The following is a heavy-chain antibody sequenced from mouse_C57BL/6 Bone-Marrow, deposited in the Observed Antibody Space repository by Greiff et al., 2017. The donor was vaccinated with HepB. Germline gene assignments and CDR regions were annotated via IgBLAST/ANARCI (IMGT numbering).Heavy chain of an antibody. D-gene: IGHD1-1*01. CDR3: ARKIGSSGAYFDY. V-gene: IGHV1-75*01. CDR2: IFPGSGST. Sequence: VQLQESGPELVKPGASVKISCKASGYTFTDYYINWVKQRPGQGLEWIGWIFPGSGSTYYNEKFKGKATLTVDKSSSTAYMLLSSLTSEDSAVYFCARKIGSSGAYFDYWGQGTTLTVSS. J-gene: IGHJ2*01. CDR1: GYTFTDYY.